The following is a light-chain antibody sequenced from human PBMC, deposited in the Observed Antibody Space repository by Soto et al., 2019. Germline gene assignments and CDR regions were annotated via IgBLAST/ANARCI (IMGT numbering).Light chain of an antibody. V-gene: IGLV2-23*02. CDR3: CSYAGSSTPLI. Sequence: QSALTQPASVSGSPGQSITISCTGTSSDVGNYNLVSWYQQHPGKAPKLMIYGVSKWPSGVSNRFSGSKSGNTASLTISGLQAEDEADYYCCSYAGSSTPLIFGTGTKVTVL. CDR2: GVS. CDR1: SSDVGNYNL. J-gene: IGLJ1*01.